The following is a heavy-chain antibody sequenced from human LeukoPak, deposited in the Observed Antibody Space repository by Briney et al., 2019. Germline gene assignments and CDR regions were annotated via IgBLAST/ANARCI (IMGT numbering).Heavy chain of an antibody. V-gene: IGHV3-7*01. CDR3: AYHSGWYSAIFDS. CDR1: GFSFSNYW. CDR2: IKQDGSEK. J-gene: IGHJ4*02. Sequence: PGGSLRLSCAASGFSFSNYWMNWVRQAPGKGLEWVANIKQDGSEKNYMDSVKGRFTISRDNTKNLLYLQMNSLRAEDTAMYYCAYHSGWYSAIFDSWGQGTLVTVS. D-gene: IGHD6-19*01.